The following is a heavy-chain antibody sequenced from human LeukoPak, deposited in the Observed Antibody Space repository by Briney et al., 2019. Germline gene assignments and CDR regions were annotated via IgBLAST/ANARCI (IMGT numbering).Heavy chain of an antibody. CDR2: INTNTGNP. D-gene: IGHD3-9*01. Sequence: VSVKVSCKASGYTFTTYAINWVRQAPGQGLEWMGWINTNTGNPMYAQGFTGRFVFSLDTSVSTAYLQISSLKAEDTAVYYCARIDILTAYYTNSLMLIGGDYWGQGTLVTVSS. J-gene: IGHJ4*02. CDR3: ARIDILTAYYTNSLMLIGGDY. CDR1: GYTFTTYA. V-gene: IGHV7-4-1*02.